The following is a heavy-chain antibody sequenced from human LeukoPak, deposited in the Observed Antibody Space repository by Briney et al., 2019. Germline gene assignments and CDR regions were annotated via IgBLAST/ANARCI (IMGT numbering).Heavy chain of an antibody. CDR2: ISGSGGST. Sequence: PGGSLRLPCAASGFTFSSYAMSWVRQAPGKGLEWVSAISGSGGSTYYADSVKGRFTISRDNSKNTLYLQMNSLRAEDTAVYYCAKEGPYYYDSSGLDIDYWGQGTLVTASS. D-gene: IGHD3-22*01. CDR3: AKEGPYYYDSSGLDIDY. CDR1: GFTFSSYA. V-gene: IGHV3-23*01. J-gene: IGHJ4*02.